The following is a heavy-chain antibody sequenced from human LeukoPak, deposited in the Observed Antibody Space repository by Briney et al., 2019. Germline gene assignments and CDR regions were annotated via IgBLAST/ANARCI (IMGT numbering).Heavy chain of an antibody. V-gene: IGHV4-31*11. CDR3: AREVPGPTYYYDSSGFDY. D-gene: IGHD3-22*01. Sequence: SETLSLTCAVSGGSISSGGYSWSWIRQHPGKGLEWIGYIYYSGSTYYNPSLKSRVTISVDTSKNQFSLKLSSVTAADTAVYYCAREVPGPTYYYDSSGFDYWGQGTLVTVSS. CDR1: GGSISSGGYS. J-gene: IGHJ4*02. CDR2: IYYSGST.